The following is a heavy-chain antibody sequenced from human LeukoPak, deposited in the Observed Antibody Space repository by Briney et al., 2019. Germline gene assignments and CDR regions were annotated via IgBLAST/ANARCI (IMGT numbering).Heavy chain of an antibody. V-gene: IGHV3-33*06. J-gene: IGHJ4*02. Sequence: GGSLRLSCAASGFTFSSYGMHWVRQAPGKGLAGVAVIWYDGSNKYYADSVKGRFTISGDNSKNTLYLQMNSLRAEDTAVYYCAKDRGVYCSGGSCDQVGLDYWGQGTLVTVSS. CDR2: IWYDGSNK. D-gene: IGHD2-15*01. CDR3: AKDRGVYCSGGSCDQVGLDY. CDR1: GFTFSSYG.